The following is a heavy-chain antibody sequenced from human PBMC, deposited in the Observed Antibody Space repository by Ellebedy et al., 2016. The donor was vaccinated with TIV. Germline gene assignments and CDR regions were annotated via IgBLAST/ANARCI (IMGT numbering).Heavy chain of an antibody. J-gene: IGHJ4*02. CDR3: ATEFYYRSSY. D-gene: IGHD3-10*01. V-gene: IGHV3-7*02. CDR1: GFTFSGQW. CDR2: IKPDGSDK. Sequence: GGSLRLSCVGSGFTFSGQWMSWVRQTPGKGLEWVAAIKPDGSDKYYVDSVRGRFTISRDNTKSLLYLQMSSLRVEDTAVYYCATEFYYRSSYWGQGSLVTVSS.